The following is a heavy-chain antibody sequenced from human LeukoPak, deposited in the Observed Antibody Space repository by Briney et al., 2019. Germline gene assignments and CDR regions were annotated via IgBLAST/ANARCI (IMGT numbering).Heavy chain of an antibody. V-gene: IGHV3-30*18. CDR3: AKNFIAAP. D-gene: IGHD6-13*01. Sequence: GGSLRLSCAASGFTFSSYAMHWVRQAPGKGLEWVAVISYDGSNKYYADSVKGRFTISRDNSKNTLYLQMNSLRAEDTAVYYCAKNFIAAPWGQGTLVTVSS. CDR1: GFTFSSYA. J-gene: IGHJ4*02. CDR2: ISYDGSNK.